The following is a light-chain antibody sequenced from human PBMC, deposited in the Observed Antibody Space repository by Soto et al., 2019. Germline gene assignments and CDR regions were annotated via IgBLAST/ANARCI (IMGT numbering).Light chain of an antibody. Sequence: DIQMTQSPSTLSASVGDRVTITCRASQGISGWLAWYQQKPGKAPRRLIYKASSLESGVPSRFRGSRFWTEFTLTIISLQPDDSGTYYCQQYESYFRTFGQGTKLAIK. CDR2: KAS. CDR1: QGISGW. J-gene: IGKJ2*01. V-gene: IGKV1-5*03. CDR3: QQYESYFRT.